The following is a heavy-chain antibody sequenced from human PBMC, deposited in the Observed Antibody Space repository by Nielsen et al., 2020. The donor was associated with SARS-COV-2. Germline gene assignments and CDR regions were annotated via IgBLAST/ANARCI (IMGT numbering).Heavy chain of an antibody. CDR3: ARDRDVDYFDS. Sequence: GESLKISCAASGFAFRTHSMNWLRQAPGKGLEWVSRITWNGDSTGYADSVKGRFTISRDNAKNSLFLQMNSLRAEDTAIYYCARDRDVDYFDSWGQGTLVTVSS. J-gene: IGHJ4*02. CDR1: GFAFRTHS. V-gene: IGHV3-20*04. CDR2: ITWNGDST.